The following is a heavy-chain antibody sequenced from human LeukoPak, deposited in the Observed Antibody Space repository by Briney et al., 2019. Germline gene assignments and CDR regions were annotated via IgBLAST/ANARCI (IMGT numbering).Heavy chain of an antibody. D-gene: IGHD2-2*01. Sequence: GASVKVSCKVSGYTLTELSMHWVRQAPGKGLEWMGGFDPEDGETIYAQKFQGRVTMTEDTSTDTAYMELSSLRSEDTAVYYCATGGIVVVPAARSSIRFWGQGTLVTVSS. J-gene: IGHJ4*02. V-gene: IGHV1-24*01. CDR1: GYTLTELS. CDR3: ATGGIVVVPAARSSIRF. CDR2: FDPEDGET.